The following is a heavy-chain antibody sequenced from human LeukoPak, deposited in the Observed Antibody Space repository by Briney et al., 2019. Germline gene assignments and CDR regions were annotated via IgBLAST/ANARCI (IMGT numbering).Heavy chain of an antibody. D-gene: IGHD3-3*01. CDR2: IPYDGSNK. J-gene: IGHJ4*02. CDR1: GFTFSSYA. Sequence: PGGSLRLSCAASGFTFSSYAMHWVRQAPGKGLEWVAVIPYDGSNKYYADSVKGRFTISRDNSKNTLYLQMNSLRAEDTAVYYCARGASYYDSRFDYWGQGTLVTVSS. CDR3: ARGASYYDSRFDY. V-gene: IGHV3-30-3*01.